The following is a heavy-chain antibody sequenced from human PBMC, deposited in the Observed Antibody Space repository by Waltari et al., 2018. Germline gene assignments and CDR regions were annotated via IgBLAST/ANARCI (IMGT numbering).Heavy chain of an antibody. J-gene: IGHJ4*02. CDR3: VRDFGDHRTDY. CDR2: IDYSGNP. D-gene: IGHD4-17*01. Sequence: QLQLQESGPGLVKSSETLSLTCTVSGGSISSSGYYWGWIRQPPGKGLEWIGTIDYSGNPYYNQSLKRRVTISVDTSKRQFSLKLNSVTAADTAVYYCVRDFGDHRTDYWGQGTLVTVSS. CDR1: GGSISSSGYY. V-gene: IGHV4-39*02.